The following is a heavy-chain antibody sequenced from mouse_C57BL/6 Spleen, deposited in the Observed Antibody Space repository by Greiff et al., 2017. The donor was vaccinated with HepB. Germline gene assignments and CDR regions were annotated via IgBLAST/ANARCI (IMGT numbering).Heavy chain of an antibody. D-gene: IGHD2-4*01. CDR2: IWWDDDK. CDR3: ARNDYGGDYYAMDY. V-gene: IGHV8-8*01. J-gene: IGHJ4*01. CDR1: GFSLSTFGMG. Sequence: QVTLKESGPGILQPSQTLSLTCSSSGFSLSTFGMGVGWIRQPSGKGLEWLVHIWWDDDKYYNPALKSRLTISKDTSKNQVFLKIANVDTAATATYYCARNDYGGDYYAMDYWGQGTSVTVSS.